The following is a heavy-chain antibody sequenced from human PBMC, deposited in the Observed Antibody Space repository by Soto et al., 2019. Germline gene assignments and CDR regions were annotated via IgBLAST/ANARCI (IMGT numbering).Heavy chain of an antibody. CDR1: GFTFDDYA. J-gene: IGHJ4*02. V-gene: IGHV3-9*01. Sequence: EVQLVESGGGLVQPGRSLRLSCAASGFTFDDYAMHWVRQAPGKGLEWVSGISCNSDSIGYADSVKGRFTISRDNAKNSLYLQMNSLRAEDTALYYCAKGGQLLAEGGGYWGQGTLVTVSS. CDR2: ISCNSDSI. CDR3: AKGGQLLAEGGGY. D-gene: IGHD2-2*01.